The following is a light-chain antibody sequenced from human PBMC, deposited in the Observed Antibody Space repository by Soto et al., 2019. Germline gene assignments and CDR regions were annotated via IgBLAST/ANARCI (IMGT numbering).Light chain of an antibody. Sequence: VLTQSPGTLSLSPGERATLSCRASQSVSNNYLAWYQQKPGQAPRLLIYGASSRATGIPDRFAGSGSGTDFTLTITRLEPEDFAVYYCQQRGKWPSTFGPGTKVEMK. CDR1: QSVSNNY. CDR2: GAS. V-gene: IGKV3D-20*02. J-gene: IGKJ2*02. CDR3: QQRGKWPST.